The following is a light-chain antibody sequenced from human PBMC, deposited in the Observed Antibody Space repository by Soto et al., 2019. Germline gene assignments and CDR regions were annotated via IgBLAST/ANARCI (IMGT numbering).Light chain of an antibody. CDR2: SNN. J-gene: IGLJ3*02. Sequence: SVLTQPPSASGTPGQRVTISCSGSSSNIGSNTVNWYQQFPGTAPKLLIYSNNQRSSGVPDRFSGSKSGTSASLAISGLQSEDEAEYHCAAWDDSLNGWVFGGGTKLTVL. CDR1: SSNIGSNT. V-gene: IGLV1-44*01. CDR3: AAWDDSLNGWV.